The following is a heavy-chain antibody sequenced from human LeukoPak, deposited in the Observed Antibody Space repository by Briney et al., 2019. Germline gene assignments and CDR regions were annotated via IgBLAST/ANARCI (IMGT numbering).Heavy chain of an antibody. CDR1: GFTFSYAW. Sequence: PGGSLRLSCAASGFTFSYAWMSWVRQAPGKGLEWVGRIKSKTDGGTTDYGAIVKGRFTISRDDSKNTLYLQMNSLKTEDTAVYYCPTVGYQLPNESLQHWGQGTLVTVSS. J-gene: IGHJ1*01. CDR2: IKSKTDGGTT. CDR3: PTVGYQLPNESLQH. D-gene: IGHD2-2*01. V-gene: IGHV3-15*01.